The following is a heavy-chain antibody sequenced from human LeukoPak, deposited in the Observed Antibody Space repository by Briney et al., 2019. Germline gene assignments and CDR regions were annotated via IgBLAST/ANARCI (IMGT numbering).Heavy chain of an antibody. D-gene: IGHD1-14*01. Sequence: GRSLRLSCAASGFTFSDYYMNWIRQAPGKGLEWVSAISGSGGSTYYADSVKGRFTISRDNSKNTLYLQMNSLRAEDTAVYYCAKDNLGTFDIWGQGTMVTVSS. J-gene: IGHJ3*02. CDR3: AKDNLGTFDI. CDR1: GFTFSDYY. V-gene: IGHV3-23*01. CDR2: ISGSGGST.